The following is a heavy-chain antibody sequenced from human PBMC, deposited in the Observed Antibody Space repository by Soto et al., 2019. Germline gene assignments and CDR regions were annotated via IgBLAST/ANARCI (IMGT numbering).Heavy chain of an antibody. CDR2: IIPIFGTA. CDR3: AGVPSSDFWVFDY. Sequence: SVKVSCKASGGTFSSYAISWVRPAPGQGLEWMVGIIPIFGTANYAQKFQGRVTITADKSTSTAYMELSSVRSEDTAVYYCAGVPSSDFWVFDYWGQGTLVTVSS. J-gene: IGHJ4*02. D-gene: IGHD3-3*01. CDR1: GGTFSSYA. V-gene: IGHV1-69*06.